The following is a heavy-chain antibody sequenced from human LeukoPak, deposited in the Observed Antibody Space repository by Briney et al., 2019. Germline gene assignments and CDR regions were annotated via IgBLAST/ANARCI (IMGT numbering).Heavy chain of an antibody. D-gene: IGHD6-13*01. CDR2: IYYSGST. CDR1: GGSISSYY. CDR3: ARQEQLPIDY. J-gene: IGHJ4*02. Sequence: PSETLSLTCAVSGGSISSYYWSWIRQPPGKGLEWIGYIYYSGSTNYNPSLKSRVTISVDTSKNQFSLKLSSVTAADTAVYYCARQEQLPIDYWGQGTLVTVSS. V-gene: IGHV4-59*01.